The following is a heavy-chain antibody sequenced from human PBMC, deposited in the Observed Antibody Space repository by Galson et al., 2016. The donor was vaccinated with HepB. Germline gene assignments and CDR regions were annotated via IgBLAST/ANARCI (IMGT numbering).Heavy chain of an antibody. V-gene: IGHV1-69*13. CDR2: IIPIYGTT. D-gene: IGHD1-26*01. J-gene: IGHJ6*02. CDR1: GDNFNIFNTYG. CDR3: ARPSGSYLVNSYYYSMDV. Sequence: SVKVSCKASGDNFNIFNTYGLSWVRQAPGQGLEWMGGIIPIYGTTNYAQKFQGRVTITADEPTSTAFLEVTSLTSDDTAVYYCARPSGSYLVNSYYYSMDVWGQGTLITVSS.